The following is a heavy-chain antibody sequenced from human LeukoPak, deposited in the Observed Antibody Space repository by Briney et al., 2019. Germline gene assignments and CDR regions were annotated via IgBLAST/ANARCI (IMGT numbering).Heavy chain of an antibody. Sequence: GGSLRLSCAASGFTFSSYAMSWVRQAPGKGLEWVSAISGSGGSTYYADSVKGRFTISRDNSKNTLYLQMNSLRAEDTAVYYCTRDLGIAAAPFDYWGQGTLVTVSS. CDR2: ISGSGGST. J-gene: IGHJ4*02. V-gene: IGHV3-23*01. CDR3: TRDLGIAAAPFDY. D-gene: IGHD6-13*01. CDR1: GFTFSSYA.